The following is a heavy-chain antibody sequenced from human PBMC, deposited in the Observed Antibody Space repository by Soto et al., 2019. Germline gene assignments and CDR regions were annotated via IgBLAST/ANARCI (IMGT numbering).Heavy chain of an antibody. Sequence: QVQLQESGPGLVKPSETLSLTCTVSGGSISSYYWTWIRQPPGKGLEWIGYIFYSGSTNYNPSLKSRVTISVDTSKNQCSLKLSSVTAADTAVYYCARHYSAYSSSDWFDPWGQGTLVTVSS. CDR3: ARHYSAYSSSDWFDP. D-gene: IGHD6-6*01. CDR2: IFYSGST. J-gene: IGHJ5*02. V-gene: IGHV4-59*08. CDR1: GGSISSYY.